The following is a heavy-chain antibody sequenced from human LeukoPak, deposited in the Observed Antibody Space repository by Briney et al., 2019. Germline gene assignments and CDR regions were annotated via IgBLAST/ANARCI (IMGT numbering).Heavy chain of an antibody. CDR2: IYHSGST. CDR3: ARTRRPGGSSWYIDY. CDR1: GYSISSGHY. V-gene: IGHV4-38-2*02. Sequence: PSETLSLTCTVSGYSISSGHYWGWIRQPPGKGLEWIGSIYHSGSTYYNPSLKSRVTISVDTSKNQFSLKLSSVTAADTAVYYCARTRRPGGSSWYIDYRGQGTLVTVSS. J-gene: IGHJ4*02. D-gene: IGHD6-13*01.